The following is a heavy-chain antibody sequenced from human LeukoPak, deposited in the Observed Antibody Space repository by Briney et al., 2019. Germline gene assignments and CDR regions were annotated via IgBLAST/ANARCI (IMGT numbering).Heavy chain of an antibody. CDR1: ALNFTVYA. D-gene: IGHD2-21*02. Sequence: PGGSLRLSCAASALNFTVYALVWGGQAPGKGLEWVSVISGSGGTSYYADSVKGRFTISRDNSKNTLDLQMNSLRAEDTALYYCARGLTAISFIDYWGQGTLVTVSS. CDR2: ISGSGGTS. CDR3: ARGLTAISFIDY. J-gene: IGHJ4*02. V-gene: IGHV3-23*01.